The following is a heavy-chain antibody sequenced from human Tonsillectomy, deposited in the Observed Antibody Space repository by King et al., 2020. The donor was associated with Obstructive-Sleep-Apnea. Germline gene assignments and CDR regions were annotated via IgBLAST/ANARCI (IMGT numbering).Heavy chain of an antibody. CDR2: IRYDETIK. CDR1: GFTFSYYD. CDR3: VKELPLKVYGGDSGDAFDI. Sequence: VQLVESGGGVVQPGRSLRLSCAASGFTFSYYDMHLVRQAPGKGLEWVAFIRYDETIKYYGGSVNGRFTISRDNSKNTLFLQMNSLRTEDTAVYYCVKELPLKVYGGDSGDAFDIWGQGTMVTVSS. D-gene: IGHD2-21*01. V-gene: IGHV3-30*02. J-gene: IGHJ3*02.